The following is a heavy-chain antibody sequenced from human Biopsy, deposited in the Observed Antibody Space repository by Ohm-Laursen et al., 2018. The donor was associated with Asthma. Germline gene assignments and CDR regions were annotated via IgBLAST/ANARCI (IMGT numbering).Heavy chain of an antibody. J-gene: IGHJ4*02. CDR3: ARGDSSNWSHYYFDY. V-gene: IGHV3-53*01. D-gene: IGHD3-22*01. CDR1: GFAVSRDY. CDR2: IYSGGTS. Sequence: SLRLSCTALGFAVSRDYMFWVRQAPGKGLEWVSVIYSGGTSHTADSVRGRSTISRDYSKNTLYLQMHSLRAEDTAVYYCARGDSSNWSHYYFDYWGQGTLVTVSS.